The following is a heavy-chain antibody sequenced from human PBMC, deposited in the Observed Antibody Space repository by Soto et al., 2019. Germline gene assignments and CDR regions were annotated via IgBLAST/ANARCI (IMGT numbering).Heavy chain of an antibody. CDR1: GYTFTSCY. Sequence: ASVKVSCKASGYTFTSCYMHWVRQAPGQGLEWMGIMNPSGGSTNYAQKFQGRVTMTRDTSTSTVYMELTSLRSEDTAMFYCARGGSMVVMTDGFDFWGQGTLVTVSS. CDR3: ARGGSMVVMTDGFDF. J-gene: IGHJ4*02. V-gene: IGHV1-46*01. D-gene: IGHD2-21*02. CDR2: MNPSGGST.